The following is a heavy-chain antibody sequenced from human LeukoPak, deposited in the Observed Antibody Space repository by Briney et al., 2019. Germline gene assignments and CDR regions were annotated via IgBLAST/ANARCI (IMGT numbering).Heavy chain of an antibody. Sequence: SETLSLTCTVSGGSISSYYWNWIRQPPGKGLEWIGHIFYSGNTNYSPSLKSRVTISADTSKNQFSLKLTSVTAADTAIYYCARHSSGLYYFHYWGQGTLVTVSS. V-gene: IGHV4-59*08. CDR1: GGSISSYY. D-gene: IGHD6-19*01. CDR2: IFYSGNT. J-gene: IGHJ4*02. CDR3: ARHSSGLYYFHY.